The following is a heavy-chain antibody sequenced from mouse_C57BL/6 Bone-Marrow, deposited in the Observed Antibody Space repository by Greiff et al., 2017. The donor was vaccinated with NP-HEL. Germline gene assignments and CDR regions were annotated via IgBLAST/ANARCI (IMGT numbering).Heavy chain of an antibody. D-gene: IGHD1-1*01. CDR2: IYPGSGST. CDR3: ARSDYYGSSHWYFDV. CDR1: GYTFTSYW. V-gene: IGHV1-55*01. J-gene: IGHJ1*03. Sequence: VQLQQPGAELVKPGASVKMSCKASGYTFTSYWITWVKQRPGQGLEWIGDIYPGSGSTNYNEKFKSKATLTVDTSSSTAYTQLSSLTSEDSAVYYCARSDYYGSSHWYFDVWGTGTTVTVSS.